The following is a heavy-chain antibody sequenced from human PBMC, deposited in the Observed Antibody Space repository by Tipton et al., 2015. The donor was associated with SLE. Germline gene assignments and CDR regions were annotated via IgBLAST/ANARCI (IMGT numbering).Heavy chain of an antibody. Sequence: TLSLTCTVSGGSTSSYYWSWIRQPPGKGLEWIGYIHYSGTTNYNPSLKSRVTMSVDTSKNQFSLNLRPVTAADTAMYYCARPRERDYNDAFDIWGQGTMVIVSS. V-gene: IGHV4-59*01. J-gene: IGHJ3*02. CDR3: ARPRERDYNDAFDI. CDR2: IHYSGTT. CDR1: GGSTSSYY. D-gene: IGHD4-11*01.